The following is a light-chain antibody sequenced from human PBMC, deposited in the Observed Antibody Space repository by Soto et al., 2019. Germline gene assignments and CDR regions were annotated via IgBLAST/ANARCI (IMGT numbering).Light chain of an antibody. J-gene: IGKJ1*01. V-gene: IGKV1-5*01. CDR3: QHYNTYPWT. Sequence: IQMTQSPSTLSASVGDRVTITGRASQSISSWLAWYQQKPGKAPKLLIYDASSLESGVPSRFSGSGSGTEFTLTISSLQPDDFATYYCQHYNTYPWTFGHGTKVDIK. CDR2: DAS. CDR1: QSISSW.